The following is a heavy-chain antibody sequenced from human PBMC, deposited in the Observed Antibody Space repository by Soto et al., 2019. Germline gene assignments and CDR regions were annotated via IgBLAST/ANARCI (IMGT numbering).Heavy chain of an antibody. CDR1: GFTFDDYA. V-gene: IGHV3-9*01. CDR3: AKSSSGWSGGFDY. D-gene: IGHD6-19*01. CDR2: ISWNSGSI. J-gene: IGHJ4*02. Sequence: GGSLRLSCAASGFTFDDYAMHWVRQAPGKGLEWVSGISWNSGSIGYADSVKGRFTISRDNAKNSLYLQMNSLRAEDTALYYCAKSSSGWSGGFDYWGQGTLVTVSS.